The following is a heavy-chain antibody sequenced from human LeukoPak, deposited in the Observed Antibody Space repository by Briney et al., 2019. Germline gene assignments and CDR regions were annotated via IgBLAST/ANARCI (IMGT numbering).Heavy chain of an antibody. CDR3: ARARYYYEI. V-gene: IGHV4-59*01. D-gene: IGHD3-10*01. Sequence: PSETLSLTCTVSGGSINSYYWSWLRQPPGKGLEWIGYIFYSGSTNYNPSLKSRVTISVDTSKNQFSLNLSSVTAADTAVYYCARARYYYEIWGQGTMVTVSS. J-gene: IGHJ3*02. CDR1: GGSINSYY. CDR2: IFYSGST.